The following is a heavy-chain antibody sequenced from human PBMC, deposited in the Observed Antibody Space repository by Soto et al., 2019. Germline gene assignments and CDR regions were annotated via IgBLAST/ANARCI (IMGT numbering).Heavy chain of an antibody. D-gene: IGHD1-26*01. V-gene: IGHV3-30-3*01. CDR3: AREGGSYRCWYFDL. J-gene: IGHJ2*01. Sequence: QVQLVESGGGVVQPGRSLRLSCAASGFTFSSYAMHWVRQAPGKGLEWVAVISYDGSNKYYADSVKGRFTISRDNSKNTLYLQMNSLRAEDTAVYYCAREGGSYRCWYFDLWGRGTLVTVSS. CDR2: ISYDGSNK. CDR1: GFTFSSYA.